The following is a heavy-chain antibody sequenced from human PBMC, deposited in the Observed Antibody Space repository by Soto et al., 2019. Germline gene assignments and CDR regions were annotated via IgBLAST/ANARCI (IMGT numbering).Heavy chain of an antibody. CDR1: GGSFSGYY. Sequence: SETLSLTCAFYGGSFSGYYWIWIRQPPGKGLEWIGEINHSGSTNYNPSLKSRVTISVDTSKNQFSLKLSSVTAADTAVYYCARLLAARHYYYYMDVWGKGTTVTVSS. CDR3: ARLLAARHYYYYMDV. CDR2: INHSGST. J-gene: IGHJ6*03. D-gene: IGHD6-6*01. V-gene: IGHV4-34*01.